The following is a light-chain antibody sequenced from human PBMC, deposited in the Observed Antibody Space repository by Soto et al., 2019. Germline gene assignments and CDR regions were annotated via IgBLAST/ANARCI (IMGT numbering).Light chain of an antibody. CDR1: QSIGSY. Sequence: DIQMTQSPSSLSASAGDRVMITCRASQSIGSYVNWYQQKPGKAPKLLIYAASSLQSGVPSRFTGSGYGTDFTLTISSLQPEDFATYYFQQSYIIPRAFGQGTTVEI. J-gene: IGKJ1*01. CDR3: QQSYIIPRA. V-gene: IGKV1-39*01. CDR2: AAS.